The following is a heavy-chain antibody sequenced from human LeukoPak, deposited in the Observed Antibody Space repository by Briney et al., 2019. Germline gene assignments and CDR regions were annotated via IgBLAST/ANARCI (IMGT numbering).Heavy chain of an antibody. CDR1: GFTFSSYA. CDR3: AKDVSGYVNSGVDY. J-gene: IGHJ4*02. CDR2: ISGSGGST. Sequence: GGSLRLSCAASGFTFSSYAMSWVRQAPGKGLEWVSAISGSGGSTYYADSVKGRFTISRDNSKNTLYLQMNRLRAEDTAVYYCAKDVSGYVNSGVDYWGQGTLVTVSS. V-gene: IGHV3-23*01. D-gene: IGHD3-22*01.